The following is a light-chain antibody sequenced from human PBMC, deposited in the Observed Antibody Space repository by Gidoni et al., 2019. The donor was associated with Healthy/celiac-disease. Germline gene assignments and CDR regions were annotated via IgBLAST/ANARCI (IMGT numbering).Light chain of an antibody. Sequence: EIVMTQSPPTLSVSPGERATLSCSASQSVSSNLAWYQQKPGQAPRLLIYGASTRATGIPARFSGSGSGTEFTLTISSLQSEDFAVYYCQQYNNWPPYTFGQGTKLEIK. CDR2: GAS. V-gene: IGKV3-15*01. CDR3: QQYNNWPPYT. CDR1: QSVSSN. J-gene: IGKJ2*01.